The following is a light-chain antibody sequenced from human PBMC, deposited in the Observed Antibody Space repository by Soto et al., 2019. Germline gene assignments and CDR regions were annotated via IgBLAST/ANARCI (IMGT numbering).Light chain of an antibody. J-gene: IGKJ1*01. Sequence: EAIMTQSPATLSVSPGERATLSCRASENINSNLAWYQQKPGQAPRLLIFGASTRATGIPARFSGGGSGTEFTLTISSLQSEDVAVYYCQQYNKWPPAFGQGTKVEIK. V-gene: IGKV3-15*01. CDR2: GAS. CDR1: ENINSN. CDR3: QQYNKWPPA.